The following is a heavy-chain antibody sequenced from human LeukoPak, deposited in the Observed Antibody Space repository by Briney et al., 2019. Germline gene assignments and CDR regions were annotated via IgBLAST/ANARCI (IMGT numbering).Heavy chain of an antibody. CDR3: ARHFLPRRVTAAFDY. V-gene: IGHV5-51*01. Sequence: GESLKISCKGSGYSFTSYWIGWVRQMPGKGLEWMGIIYPGDSDTRYSPSFQGQVTISADKSISTAYLQWSSLKASDTAMNYCARHFLPRRVTAAFDYWGQGTLVTVSS. J-gene: IGHJ4*02. D-gene: IGHD1-20*01. CDR2: IYPGDSDT. CDR1: GYSFTSYW.